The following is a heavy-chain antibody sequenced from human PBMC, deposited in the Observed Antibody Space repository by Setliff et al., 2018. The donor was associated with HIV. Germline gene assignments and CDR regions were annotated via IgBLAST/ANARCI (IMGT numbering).Heavy chain of an antibody. Sequence: GGSLRLSCAASELTFSNYAMTWVRQAPGKGLEWVSSLSGSGGSTYYADSVKGRFTISRDNSKNTLYLRMNSLRAEDTAVYYCANKIDYGQYPFDYRGQGTLVTVSS. CDR1: ELTFSNYA. D-gene: IGHD4-17*01. V-gene: IGHV3-23*01. J-gene: IGHJ4*02. CDR3: ANKIDYGQYPFDY. CDR2: LSGSGGST.